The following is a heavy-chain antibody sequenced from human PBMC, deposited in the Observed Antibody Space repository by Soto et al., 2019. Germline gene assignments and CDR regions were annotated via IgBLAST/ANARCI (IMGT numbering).Heavy chain of an antibody. V-gene: IGHV4-34*01. J-gene: IGHJ3*02. CDR3: ARGQYYYGSSGTPPGNAFDI. Sequence: SETLSLTCAVYGGSFRGNYWSWIRQPPGKGLEWIGEINHSGSTNYNPSLKSRVTISVDTSKNQFSLKLSSVTAAATAVYYCARGQYYYGSSGTPPGNAFDIWGQGTMVT. D-gene: IGHD3-22*01. CDR2: INHSGST. CDR1: GGSFRGNY.